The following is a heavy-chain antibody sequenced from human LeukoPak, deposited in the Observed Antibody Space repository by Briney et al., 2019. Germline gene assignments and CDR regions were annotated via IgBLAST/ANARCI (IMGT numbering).Heavy chain of an antibody. D-gene: IGHD6-19*01. V-gene: IGHV1-2*02. Sequence: ASVKVSCKASGYTFTGYYMHWVRQAPGQGLEWMGWINPNSGGTNYAQKFQGRVTMTRDTSISTAYMELSSVTAADTAVYYCARRPAVSSGWYPYDAFDIWGQGTMVTVSS. CDR1: GYTFTGYY. CDR3: ARRPAVSSGWYPYDAFDI. CDR2: INPNSGGT. J-gene: IGHJ3*02.